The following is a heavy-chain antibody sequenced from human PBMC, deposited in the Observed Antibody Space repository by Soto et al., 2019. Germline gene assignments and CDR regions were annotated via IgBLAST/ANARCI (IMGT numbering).Heavy chain of an antibody. D-gene: IGHD6-19*01. J-gene: IGHJ4*02. V-gene: IGHV1-69*01. CDR1: GGTFSSYA. Sequence: QVQLVQSGAEVKKPGSSVKVSCKASGGTFSSYAISWVRQAPGQGLEWMGGIIPIFCTVNYAQKFPGRVTITANEPTSAAYMELSSLITEDTAVYYCARDLRMAGLSYPTWGQGALVTVSS. CDR2: IIPIFCTV. CDR3: ARDLRMAGLSYPT.